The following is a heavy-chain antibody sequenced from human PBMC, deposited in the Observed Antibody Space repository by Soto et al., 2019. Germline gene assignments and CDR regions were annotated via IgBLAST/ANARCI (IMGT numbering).Heavy chain of an antibody. J-gene: IGHJ4*02. D-gene: IGHD3-10*01. CDR2: INYSGST. V-gene: IGHV4-39*07. CDR1: GGSISSSSYY. Sequence: SETLSLTCSVSGGSISSSSYYWGWIRQPPGKGLEWIGKINYSGSTYYNPSLKSRVTISVDTSKNQFSLKLSSVTAADTAVYYCARGIGARLWFPAPFDYWGQGTLVTVSS. CDR3: ARGIGARLWFPAPFDY.